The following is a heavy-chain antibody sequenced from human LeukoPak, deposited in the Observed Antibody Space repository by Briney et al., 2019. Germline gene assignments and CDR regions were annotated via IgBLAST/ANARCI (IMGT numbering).Heavy chain of an antibody. V-gene: IGHV4-34*01. CDR1: GGPFSGYY. J-gene: IGHJ4*02. D-gene: IGHD5-18*01. CDR3: ARAGGYSYGYLDY. CDR2: INHSGST. Sequence: PSETLSLTCAVYGGPFSGYYWSWIRQPPGKGLEWIGEINHSGSTNYNPSLKSRVTISVDTSKNQFSLKLSSVTAADTAVYYCARAGGYSYGYLDYWGQGTLVTVSS.